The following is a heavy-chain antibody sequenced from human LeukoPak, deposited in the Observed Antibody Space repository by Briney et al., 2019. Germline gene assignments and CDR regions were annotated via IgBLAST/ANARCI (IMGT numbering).Heavy chain of an antibody. CDR3: AREGSMTARPFVSIDY. CDR2: IHISGNT. D-gene: IGHD6-6*01. J-gene: IGHJ4*02. V-gene: IGHV4-4*07. Sequence: SETLSLTCTVSGGSISTYYWSWIRQPAGKGLEWIGRIHISGNTDYNPSLESRVTVSVHMSKNQFSLKLTSVTAADTAVYYCAREGSMTARPFVSIDYWGQGTLVTVSS. CDR1: GGSISTYY.